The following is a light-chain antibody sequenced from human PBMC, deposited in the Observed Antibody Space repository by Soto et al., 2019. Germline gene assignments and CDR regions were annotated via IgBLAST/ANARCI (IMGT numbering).Light chain of an antibody. J-gene: IGLJ3*02. CDR3: SSFTSSSTQV. V-gene: IGLV2-14*01. CDR1: SSDVGGYDY. CDR2: EVS. Sequence: QSALTQPASVSGSPGQSITISCTGTSSDVGGYDYVSWYQQHPGRAPKLMIFEVSNRPSGISNRFSGSKSRNTASLTISGLQAEDEADYYCSSFTSSSTQVLGGGTKLTVL.